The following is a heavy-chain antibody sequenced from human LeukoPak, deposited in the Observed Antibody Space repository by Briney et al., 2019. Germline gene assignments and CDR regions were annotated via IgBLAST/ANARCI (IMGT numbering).Heavy chain of an antibody. CDR1: GFTFDDYA. CDR3: AKAAQAVAGNYFDY. Sequence: GRSLRLSCAASGFTFDDYAMHWVRQAPGKGLEWVSGISWNSGSIGYADSVKGRFTISRDNAKNSLYLQMNSLRAEDTALYYCAKAAQAVAGNYFDYWGQGTLVTVSS. J-gene: IGHJ4*02. V-gene: IGHV3-9*01. D-gene: IGHD6-19*01. CDR2: ISWNSGSI.